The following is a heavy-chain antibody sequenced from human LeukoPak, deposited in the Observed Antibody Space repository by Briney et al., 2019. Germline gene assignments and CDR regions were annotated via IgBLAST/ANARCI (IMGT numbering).Heavy chain of an antibody. CDR1: GFTFRSFW. Sequence: GASLRLSCAASGFTFRSFWMHWVRQTPGKGLVCVSRINGDGNNTTYADSVKGRFTTSRDTAKNTVYLQMNSLRAEDTAVYYCGRGSGSYSSDAFDIWGQGTMVTVSS. CDR3: GRGSGSYSSDAFDI. V-gene: IGHV3-74*01. D-gene: IGHD3-10*01. CDR2: INGDGNNT. J-gene: IGHJ3*02.